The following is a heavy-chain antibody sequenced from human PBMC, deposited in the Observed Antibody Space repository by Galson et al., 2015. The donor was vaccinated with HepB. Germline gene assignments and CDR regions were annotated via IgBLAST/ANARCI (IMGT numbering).Heavy chain of an antibody. CDR3: AKAADYYGGSISFLFDY. Sequence: SLRLSCAASGFTFSSLGMHWVRQAPGKGLEWVAVISNDGSHNYYTDSVKGRFTISRDNSKKTLFLQMDSLRPEDTAVYYCAKAADYYGGSISFLFDYLGQGTLVTVSS. CDR1: GFTFSSLG. V-gene: IGHV3-30*18. CDR2: ISNDGSHN. J-gene: IGHJ4*02. D-gene: IGHD3-22*01.